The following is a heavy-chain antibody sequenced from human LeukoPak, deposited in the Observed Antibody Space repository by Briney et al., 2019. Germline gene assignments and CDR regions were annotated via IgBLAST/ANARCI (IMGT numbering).Heavy chain of an antibody. CDR3: ARVGGGDCSSTSCYRSGNWFDP. J-gene: IGHJ5*02. Sequence: ASVKVSCKASGGTFSSYAISWVRQAPGQGLEWMGGIIPIFGTANYAQKFQGRVTITADKSTSTAYMELSSLRSEDTAVYYCARVGGGDCSSTSCYRSGNWFDPWGQGTLVTVSS. D-gene: IGHD2-2*01. V-gene: IGHV1-69*06. CDR2: IIPIFGTA. CDR1: GGTFSSYA.